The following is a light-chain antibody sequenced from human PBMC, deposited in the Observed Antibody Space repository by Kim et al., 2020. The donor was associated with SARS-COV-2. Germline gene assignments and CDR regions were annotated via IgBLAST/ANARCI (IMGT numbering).Light chain of an antibody. Sequence: GHSITISCTGTSRDVGGYNYVSWYQQHPGKAPKLMIYDVSNRPSGVSNRFSGSKSGNTASLTISGLQAEDEADYYCSSYTSSSTWVFGGGTQLTVL. CDR1: SRDVGGYNY. V-gene: IGLV2-14*03. CDR3: SSYTSSSTWV. J-gene: IGLJ3*02. CDR2: DVS.